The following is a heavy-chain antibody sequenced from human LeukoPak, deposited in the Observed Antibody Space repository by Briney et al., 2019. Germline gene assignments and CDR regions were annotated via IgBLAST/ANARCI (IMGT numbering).Heavy chain of an antibody. J-gene: IGHJ6*03. D-gene: IGHD5-12*01. Sequence: SETLSLTCTVSGGSISSSSYYWGWVRQPPGKGLEWIGSIYYSGSTYYNPSLKSRVTISVGTSKNQFSLKLSSVTAADTAVYYCARLGLHYYYYMDVWGKGTTVTISS. V-gene: IGHV4-39*01. CDR1: GGSISSSSYY. CDR2: IYYSGST. CDR3: ARLGLHYYYYMDV.